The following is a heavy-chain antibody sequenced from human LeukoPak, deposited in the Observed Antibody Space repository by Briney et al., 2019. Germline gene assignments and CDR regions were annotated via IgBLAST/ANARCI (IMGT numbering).Heavy chain of an antibody. CDR2: INQSGST. V-gene: IGHV4-34*01. D-gene: IGHD3-22*01. Sequence: SETLSLTCAVYGGSFSGYYWSWIGQPPGKGLEWIGEINQSGSTNYNPSLKSRVTISVDTSKNQFSLKLSSVTAADTAVYFCARGPPTDYYDSSGFYYVFDYWGQGTLVTVSS. J-gene: IGHJ4*02. CDR3: ARGPPTDYYDSSGFYYVFDY. CDR1: GGSFSGYY.